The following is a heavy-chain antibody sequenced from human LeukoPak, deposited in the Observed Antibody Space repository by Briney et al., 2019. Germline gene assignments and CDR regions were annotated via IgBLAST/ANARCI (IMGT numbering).Heavy chain of an antibody. V-gene: IGHV3-20*04. Sequence: GGSLRLSCTASGFTFNNYGMSWVRQAPGKGLEWVSGINWNAVRVGYADSVKGRFTISRDNAKNSLYLQMNSLRAEDTAFYYCERLRNYDSSGYYFEIDYWGQGTLVTVSS. D-gene: IGHD3-22*01. CDR2: INWNAVRV. J-gene: IGHJ4*02. CDR1: GFTFNNYG. CDR3: ERLRNYDSSGYYFEIDY.